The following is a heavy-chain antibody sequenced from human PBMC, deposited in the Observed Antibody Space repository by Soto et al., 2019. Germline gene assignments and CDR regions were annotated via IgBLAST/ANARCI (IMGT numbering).Heavy chain of an antibody. Sequence: PGGSLRLSCAASGFTVSSYAMSWVRQAPGKGLEWVSAISGSGGSTYYADSVKGRFTISRDNSKNALYLQMNSLRAEDTAVYYCAKDNVGVVTGYYFYYFDYWGQGTLVTVSS. CDR3: AKDNVGVVTGYYFYYFDY. D-gene: IGHD3-9*01. CDR1: GFTVSSYA. V-gene: IGHV3-23*01. J-gene: IGHJ4*02. CDR2: ISGSGGST.